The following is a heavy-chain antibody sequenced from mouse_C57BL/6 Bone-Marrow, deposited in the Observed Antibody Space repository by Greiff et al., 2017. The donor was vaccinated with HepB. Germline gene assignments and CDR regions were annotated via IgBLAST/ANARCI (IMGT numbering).Heavy chain of an antibody. CDR3: ARPITTVVAVNFDY. CDR2: IHPNSGST. CDR1: GYTFTSYW. Sequence: VQLQQPGAELVKPGDSVKLSCKASGYTFTSYWMNWVKQRPGQGLELIGMIHPNSGSTNYNDKFKSKATLTVDKSSSTAYMQISSLTYEDSAVYYSARPITTVVAVNFDYWGQGTTLTVSS. V-gene: IGHV1-64*01. D-gene: IGHD1-1*01. J-gene: IGHJ2*01.